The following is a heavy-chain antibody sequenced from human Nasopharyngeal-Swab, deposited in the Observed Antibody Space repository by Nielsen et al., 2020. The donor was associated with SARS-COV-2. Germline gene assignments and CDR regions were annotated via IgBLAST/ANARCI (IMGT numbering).Heavy chain of an antibody. Sequence: GESLKISCASSGFTFSSYVLHWVRQAPGKGLEWVAVIWYDGSNKYYADSVKGRFTISRDNSKNTLYLQMNILRAEDTAVYYCARDRDLRLPEYWGQGTLGTV. V-gene: IGHV3-33*01. CDR2: IWYDGSNK. CDR1: GFTFSSYV. J-gene: IGHJ4*02. CDR3: ARDRDLRLPEY.